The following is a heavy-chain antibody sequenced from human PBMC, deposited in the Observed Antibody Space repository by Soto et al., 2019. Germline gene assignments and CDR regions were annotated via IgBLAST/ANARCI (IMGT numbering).Heavy chain of an antibody. J-gene: IGHJ4*02. CDR2: ISGSGGST. V-gene: IGHV3-23*01. CDR1: GFTFSIYA. Sequence: EVQLLESGGGLVQPGGSLRLSCAAAGFTFSIYAMSWVRQAPGKGLEWVSAISGSGGSTYYADSVKGRFTISRDNSKNTLYQQMNSLRADDTAVYYGANATRGGAATLIRDYWGQGTLVTVSS. CDR3: ANATRGGAATLIRDY. D-gene: IGHD6-13*01.